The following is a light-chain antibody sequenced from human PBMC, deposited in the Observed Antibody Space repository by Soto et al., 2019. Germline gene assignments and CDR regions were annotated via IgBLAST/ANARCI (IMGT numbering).Light chain of an antibody. CDR2: EVN. V-gene: IGLV2-18*02. J-gene: IGLJ2*01. Sequence: QSALTQPPSVSGSPGQSDTISCTGSSSDVGSYNHVSWYQQPPGTAPKLMIYEVNNRPSGVPDRFSGSKSGNTASLTISGLQAEDEGDYYCNSFTTSSTFLFGGGTKLTVL. CDR3: NSFTTSSTFL. CDR1: SSDVGSYNH.